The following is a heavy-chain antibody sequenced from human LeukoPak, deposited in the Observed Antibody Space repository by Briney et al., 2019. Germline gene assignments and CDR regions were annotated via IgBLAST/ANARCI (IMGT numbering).Heavy chain of an antibody. Sequence: PSGTLSLTCAVSGDSISRAHWWSWVRQPPGKGLEWIGGIHQSGSTKYSPSLKGRVIISLDKPKNQVSLKVTSVTAADTAVYYCARETDYSHPNLFDPWGQGTLVTVSS. CDR3: ARETDYSHPNLFDP. CDR1: GDSISRAHW. V-gene: IGHV4-4*02. J-gene: IGHJ5*02. D-gene: IGHD4-11*01. CDR2: IHQSGST.